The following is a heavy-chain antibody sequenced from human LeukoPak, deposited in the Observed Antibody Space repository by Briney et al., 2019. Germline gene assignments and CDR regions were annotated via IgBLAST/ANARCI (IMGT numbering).Heavy chain of an antibody. CDR2: IKSRTDGGTT. CDR1: GFTFSNAW. J-gene: IGHJ4*02. D-gene: IGHD6-13*01. V-gene: IGHV3-15*01. CDR3: TTDRSSSWVPFDY. Sequence: TGGSLRLSCAASGFTFSNAWMSWVRQAPGKGLEWVGRIKSRTDGGTTDYAAPVKGRFTISRDDSKNTLYLQMNSLKTEDTAVYYCTTDRSSSWVPFDYWGQGTLVTVSS.